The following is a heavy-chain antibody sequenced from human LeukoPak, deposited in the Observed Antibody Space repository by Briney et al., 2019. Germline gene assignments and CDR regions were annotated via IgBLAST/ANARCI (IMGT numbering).Heavy chain of an antibody. Sequence: PGGSLRLSCAASGYTFSTYWMHWVRQAPGKGLVWVSGLNSDGSSTSYADSVKGRFTISRDNSKSPLYLQMNSLRAEDTAVYYCAKAANEWELLAGYFDYWGQGTLVTVSS. CDR3: AKAANEWELLAGYFDY. CDR2: LNSDGSST. CDR1: GYTFSTYW. V-gene: IGHV3-74*01. D-gene: IGHD1-26*01. J-gene: IGHJ4*02.